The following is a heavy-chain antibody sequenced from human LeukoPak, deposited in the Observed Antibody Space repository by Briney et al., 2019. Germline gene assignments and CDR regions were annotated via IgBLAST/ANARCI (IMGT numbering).Heavy chain of an antibody. CDR3: ARPFYYDTNGGEGMDV. V-gene: IGHV1-46*01. J-gene: IGHJ6*02. D-gene: IGHD3-22*01. Sequence: SAKVSCKASGYTFTSHYMHWVRQAPGPGLKWMGIINPSGGSTSYAQRFQGRVSMTRDTSTSPVYMELSSLRSEDTAVYYCARPFYYDTNGGEGMDVWGQGTTVTVSS. CDR1: GYTFTSHY. CDR2: INPSGGST.